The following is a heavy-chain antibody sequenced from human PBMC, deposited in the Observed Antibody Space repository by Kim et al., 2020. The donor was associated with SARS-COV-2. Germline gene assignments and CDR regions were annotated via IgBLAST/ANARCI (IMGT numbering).Heavy chain of an antibody. CDR2: INPSGGST. Sequence: ASVKVSCKASGYTFTSYYMHWVRQAPGQGLEWMGIINPSGGSTSYAQKFQGRVTMTRDTSTSTVYMELSSLRSEDTAVYYCARVRRGAWIQTHYYYGMDVWGQGTTVTVSS. CDR3: ARVRRGAWIQTHYYYGMDV. V-gene: IGHV1-46*01. J-gene: IGHJ6*02. CDR1: GYTFTSYY. D-gene: IGHD5-18*01.